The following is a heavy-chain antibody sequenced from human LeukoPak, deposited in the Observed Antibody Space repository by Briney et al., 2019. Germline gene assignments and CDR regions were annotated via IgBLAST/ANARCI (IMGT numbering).Heavy chain of an antibody. V-gene: IGHV3-7*01. CDR2: INPDGSGK. CDR1: GLTLSTYW. D-gene: IGHD3-16*01. Sequence: HPGGSLRLSCEASGLTLSTYWMNWVRQVPGKGLDWVANINPDGSGKRYVDSVKGRFTIARDNADNSLSLQMNSLRAEDTAVYYCASWGAGGNSWGQGTLVTVSS. CDR3: ASWGAGGNS. J-gene: IGHJ4*02.